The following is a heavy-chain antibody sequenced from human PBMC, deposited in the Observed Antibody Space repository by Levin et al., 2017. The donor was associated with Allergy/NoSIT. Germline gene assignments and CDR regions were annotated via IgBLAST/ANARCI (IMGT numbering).Heavy chain of an antibody. CDR2: IYYTGTT. Sequence: SETLSLTCTVSGGPISTYYWSWLRQPPGKGLEWIGFIYYTGTTYYNPSLKSRVTISVDNSKNPFSLKLNSVTAADTAVYYCARDRAPSGFDAFDIWGLGTLVTVSS. CDR1: GGPISTYY. D-gene: IGHD7-27*01. CDR3: ARDRAPSGFDAFDI. V-gene: IGHV4-59*01. J-gene: IGHJ3*02.